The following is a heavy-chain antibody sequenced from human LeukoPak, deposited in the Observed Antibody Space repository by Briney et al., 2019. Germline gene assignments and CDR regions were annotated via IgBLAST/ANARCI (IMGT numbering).Heavy chain of an antibody. Sequence: PSETLSLTCTVSGGSISSSSYYWGWIRQPPGKGLEWIGSIYYSGSTYYNPSLKSRVTISVDTSKNQFSMKLSSVTAADTAVYYCARHNKYYDYVWGSYRHQYFDYWGQGTLVTVSS. CDR2: IYYSGST. V-gene: IGHV4-39*01. J-gene: IGHJ4*02. D-gene: IGHD3-16*02. CDR1: GGSISSSSYY. CDR3: ARHNKYYDYVWGSYRHQYFDY.